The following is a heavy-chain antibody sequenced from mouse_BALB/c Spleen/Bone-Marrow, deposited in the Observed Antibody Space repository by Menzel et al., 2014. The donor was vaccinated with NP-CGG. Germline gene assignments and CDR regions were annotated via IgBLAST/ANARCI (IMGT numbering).Heavy chain of an antibody. CDR3: ARVYGWYFDV. Sequence: EVQLVESGGGSVQPGGSLKLSCVASGFTFSSYGMSWVRQTPDKRLELVATINNNGGSTYYPDSVKGQFTISRDNAKNTLYLQMSSLKSEDTAMYYCARVYGWYFDVWGAGTTVTVSS. CDR1: GFTFSSYG. D-gene: IGHD1-1*01. CDR2: INNNGGST. J-gene: IGHJ1*01. V-gene: IGHV5-6-3*01.